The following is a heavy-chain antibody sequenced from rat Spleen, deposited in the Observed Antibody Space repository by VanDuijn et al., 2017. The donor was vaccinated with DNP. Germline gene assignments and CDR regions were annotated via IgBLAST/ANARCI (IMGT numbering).Heavy chain of an antibody. D-gene: IGHD4-3*01. CDR3: ARYYSGYYFDY. V-gene: IGHV5-22*01. CDR1: GFTFSDYY. J-gene: IGHJ2*01. Sequence: EVQLVESGGDLVQPGGSLKLSCAASGFTFSDYYMAWVRQAPTKGLEWVAYIRYDGGNSYYRDSVKGRFTISRDNGKSTLYLQMNSLRSEDMATYYCARYYSGYYFDYWGQGVMVTVSS. CDR2: IRYDGGNS.